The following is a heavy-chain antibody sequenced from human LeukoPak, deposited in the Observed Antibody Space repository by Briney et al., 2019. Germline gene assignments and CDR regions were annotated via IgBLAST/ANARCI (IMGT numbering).Heavy chain of an antibody. J-gene: IGHJ4*02. CDR2: IYHSGST. CDR1: GYSISSGYY. D-gene: IGHD1-1*01. V-gene: IGHV4-38-2*01. CDR3: ARAASSGGDYFDY. Sequence: PSETLSLTCAVSGYSISSGYYWGWIRQPPGKGLEWLRSIYHSGSTYYNPSLKSRVTISVDTSKNQFSLKLSSVTAAATAVYYCARAASSGGDYFDYWGQGTLVTVSS.